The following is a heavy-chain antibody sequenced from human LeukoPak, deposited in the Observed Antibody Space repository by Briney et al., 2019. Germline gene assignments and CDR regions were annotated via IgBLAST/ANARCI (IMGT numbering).Heavy chain of an antibody. J-gene: IGHJ6*03. CDR1: GYTFTSYY. D-gene: IGHD3-10*01. V-gene: IGHV1-46*01. CDR2: INPGGGST. Sequence: GASVKVSCEASGYTFTSYYMHWVRQAPGQGLEWMGIINPGGGSTSYAQKFQGRVTMTRDTSTSTVYMEPSSLRSEDTAVYYCARDSGAAKGYYYYYMDVWGKGTTVTVSS. CDR3: ARDSGAAKGYYYYYMDV.